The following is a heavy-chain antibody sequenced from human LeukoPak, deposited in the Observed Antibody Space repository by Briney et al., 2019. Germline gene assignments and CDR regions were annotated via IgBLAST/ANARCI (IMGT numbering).Heavy chain of an antibody. CDR2: IWYDGSNK. CDR1: GFTVSSNY. V-gene: IGHV3-33*08. J-gene: IGHJ4*02. CDR3: ARDAGRQSTTWYSDY. D-gene: IGHD6-13*01. Sequence: PGGPLRLSCAASGFTVSSNYMSWVRQAPGKGLEWVASIWYDGSNKNYADSVKGRFTISRDNSKNTMYLQMNSLRAEDTAVYYCARDAGRQSTTWYSDYWGQGTLVTVSS.